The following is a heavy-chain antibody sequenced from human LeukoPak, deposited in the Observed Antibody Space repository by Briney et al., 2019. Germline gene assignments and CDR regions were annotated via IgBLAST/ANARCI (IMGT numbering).Heavy chain of an antibody. CDR3: ARSTNYDFWSGYSYYYYMDV. J-gene: IGHJ6*03. Sequence: GGSLRLSCAASGFTFSSYGMHWVRQAPGKGLEWVAFIRYDGSNKYYADSVKGRFTISRDNSKNTLYLQMNSLRAEDTAVYYCARSTNYDFWSGYSYYYYMDVWGEGTTVTVSS. CDR2: IRYDGSNK. V-gene: IGHV3-30*02. D-gene: IGHD3-3*01. CDR1: GFTFSSYG.